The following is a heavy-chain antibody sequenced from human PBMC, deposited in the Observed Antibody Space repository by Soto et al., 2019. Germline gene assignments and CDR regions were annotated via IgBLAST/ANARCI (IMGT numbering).Heavy chain of an antibody. Sequence: ETLSLTCAVYGGSFSGYYWSWIRQPPGKGLEWIGEINHSGSTNYNPSLKSRVTISVDTSKNQFSLKLSSVTAADTAVYYCARGDSSWYLYYYYYGMDVWGQGTTVTVSS. CDR2: INHSGST. CDR3: ARGDSSWYLYYYYYGMDV. D-gene: IGHD6-13*01. CDR1: GGSFSGYY. V-gene: IGHV4-34*01. J-gene: IGHJ6*02.